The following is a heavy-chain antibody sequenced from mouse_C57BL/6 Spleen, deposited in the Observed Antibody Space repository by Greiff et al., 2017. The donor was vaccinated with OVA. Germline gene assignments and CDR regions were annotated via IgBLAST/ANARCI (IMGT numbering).Heavy chain of an antibody. CDR1: GFTFSDYY. CDR2: ISNGGGST. Sequence: EVKLVESGGGLVQPGGSLKLSCAASGFTFSDYYMYWVRQTPEKRLEWVAYISNGGGSTYYPDTVKGRFTISRDNAKNTLYLQMSRLKSEDTAMYYCARRDFNWDYFDYWGQGTTLTVSS. V-gene: IGHV5-12*01. D-gene: IGHD4-1*01. J-gene: IGHJ2*01. CDR3: ARRDFNWDYFDY.